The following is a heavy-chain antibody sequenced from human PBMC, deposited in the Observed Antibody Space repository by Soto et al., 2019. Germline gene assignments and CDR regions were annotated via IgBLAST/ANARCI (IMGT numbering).Heavy chain of an antibody. CDR3: ARDGSXAVAGMGDDPYYYGMDV. D-gene: IGHD6-19*01. CDR2: TYYRSKWYN. V-gene: IGHV6-1*01. CDR1: GDSVSSNSAA. J-gene: IGHJ6*02. Sequence: SQTLSLTCAISGDSVSSNSAAWNWIRQSPSRGLEWLGRTYYRSKWYNDYAVSVKSRITINPDTSKNQFSLQLNSVTPEDTAVYYCARDGSXAVAGMGDDPYYYGMDVWGQGTTVTVSS.